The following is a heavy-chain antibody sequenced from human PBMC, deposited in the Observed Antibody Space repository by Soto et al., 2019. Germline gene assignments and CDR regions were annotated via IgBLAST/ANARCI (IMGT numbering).Heavy chain of an antibody. CDR1: GYTFTSYG. J-gene: IGHJ5*02. CDR2: ISAYNGNT. V-gene: IGHV1-18*01. D-gene: IGHD3-3*01. CDR3: ARTPYYDFWSGYEDWFDP. Sequence: ASVQVSCKASGYTFTSYGISWVRQAPGQGLEWMGWISAYNGNTNYAQKLQGRVTMTTDTSTSTAYMELRSLRSDDTAVYYCARTPYYDFWSGYEDWFDPWGQGTLVTVSS.